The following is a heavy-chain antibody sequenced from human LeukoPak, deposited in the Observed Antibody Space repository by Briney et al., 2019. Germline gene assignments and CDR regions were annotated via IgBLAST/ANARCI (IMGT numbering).Heavy chain of an antibody. V-gene: IGHV3-66*01. CDR2: IYSGGST. D-gene: IGHD1-26*01. J-gene: IGHJ3*01. CDR1: GFTFSSYA. Sequence: GGSLRLSCAASGFTFSSYAMSWVRQAPGKGLEWVSVIYSGGSTYYADSVKGRFIISRDNSKNTLYLQMNSLRAEDTAVYYCARSPSGSFYRWGQGTMVTVSS. CDR3: ARSPSGSFYR.